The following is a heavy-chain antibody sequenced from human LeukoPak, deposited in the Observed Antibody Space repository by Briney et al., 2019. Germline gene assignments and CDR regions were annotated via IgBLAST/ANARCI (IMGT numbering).Heavy chain of an antibody. CDR3: ARVGVLYQADY. D-gene: IGHD2-2*01. V-gene: IGHV4-34*01. CDR2: INHSETT. Sequence: SETLSLTCAVYGGSFSGYYWTWIRQPPGKGLEWIGEINHSETTNYNASLKSRVTISVDTSKNQFSLKLSSVTAADTAVYYCARVGVLYQADYWGQGTLVTVSS. CDR1: GGSFSGYY. J-gene: IGHJ4*02.